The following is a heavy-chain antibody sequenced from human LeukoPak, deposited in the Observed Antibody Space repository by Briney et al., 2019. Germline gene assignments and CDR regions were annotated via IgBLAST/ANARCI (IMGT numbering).Heavy chain of an antibody. CDR1: GYTFTSYG. V-gene: IGHV1-18*01. Sequence: ASVKVSCKASGYTFTSYGISWVRQAPGQGLEWMGWISAYNGNTNYAQKLQGRVTMTTDTSTSTAYMELRSLRSDDTAVYYCARDGDLYSSSSGGMDVWGKGTTVTVSS. CDR3: ARDGDLYSSSSGGMDV. D-gene: IGHD6-6*01. CDR2: ISAYNGNT. J-gene: IGHJ6*04.